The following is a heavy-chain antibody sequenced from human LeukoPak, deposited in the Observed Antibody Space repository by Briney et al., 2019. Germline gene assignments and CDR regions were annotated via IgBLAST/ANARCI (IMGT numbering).Heavy chain of an antibody. V-gene: IGHV1-2*02. Sequence: ASVTVSCKASGYTFTGYYMHWVRQAPGQGLEWMGWINPNSGGTNYAQKFQGRVTMTRDTSISTAYMELSRLRSDDTAVYYCARSYGSSGYYAANYYFDYWGQGTLVTVSS. D-gene: IGHD3-22*01. CDR1: GYTFTGYY. CDR3: ARSYGSSGYYAANYYFDY. J-gene: IGHJ4*02. CDR2: INPNSGGT.